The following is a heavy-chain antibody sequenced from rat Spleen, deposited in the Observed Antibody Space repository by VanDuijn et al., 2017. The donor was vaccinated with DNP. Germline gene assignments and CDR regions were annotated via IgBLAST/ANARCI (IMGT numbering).Heavy chain of an antibody. J-gene: IGHJ2*01. Sequence: EVQLQESGPGLVKPSQSLSLTCSVTGYSITSNFWGWIRKFPGSKMEYIGHISHSGRSHSNPSLKSRISITRDTSKNQFFLQLSSVTTEDTATYYCARWNIGTSTLDYWGQGVMVTVSS. D-gene: IGHD1-5*01. CDR3: ARWNIGTSTLDY. V-gene: IGHV3-1*01. CDR1: GYSITSNF. CDR2: ISHSGRS.